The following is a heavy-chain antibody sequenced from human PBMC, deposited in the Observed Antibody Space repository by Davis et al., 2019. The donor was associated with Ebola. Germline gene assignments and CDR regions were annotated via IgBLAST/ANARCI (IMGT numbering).Heavy chain of an antibody. CDR2: IFTGDSDT. Sequence: PGRSLRLSWQHPANSSSSHSIGWVPQMPGKGLEWMRIIFTGDSDTTYSPPFRGQVTISADKSFKTAFLHWSSLKASDTAMYYCATLRRTITGMDDGFDIWGQGTMVTVSS. CDR1: ANSSSSHS. V-gene: IGHV5-51*01. D-gene: IGHD2-8*02. CDR3: ATLRRTITGMDDGFDI. J-gene: IGHJ3*02.